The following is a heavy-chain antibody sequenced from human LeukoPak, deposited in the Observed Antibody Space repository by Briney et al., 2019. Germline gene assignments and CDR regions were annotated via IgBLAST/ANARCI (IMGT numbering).Heavy chain of an antibody. J-gene: IGHJ6*02. D-gene: IGHD5-18*01. CDR2: IWYDGSNK. CDR3: AREGYSYGLDV. V-gene: IGHV3-33*01. Sequence: GGSLRLSSAPSGFTFSSYGMHWVRQAPGKGLEWGAVIWYDGSNKYYADSVKGRFTISRDNSKNTLYLHMNSLRAEDTAVYYCAREGYSYGLDVWGQGTTVTVSS. CDR1: GFTFSSYG.